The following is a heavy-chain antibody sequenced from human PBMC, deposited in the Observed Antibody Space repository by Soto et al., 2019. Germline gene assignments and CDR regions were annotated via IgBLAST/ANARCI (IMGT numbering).Heavy chain of an antibody. J-gene: IGHJ3*02. CDR1: GGSISSYY. CDR3: ARAPTPVPEYSGSWYPAFDI. CDR2: IYYSGST. V-gene: IGHV4-59*01. D-gene: IGHD6-13*01. Sequence: QVQLQESGPGLVKPSETLSLTCTASGGSISSYYWSWIRQPPGKGLEWIGYIYYSGSTNYNPSLKSRVTISVDTSKNQFSLKRSSVTAADTAVYYCARAPTPVPEYSGSWYPAFDIWGQGTMVTVSS.